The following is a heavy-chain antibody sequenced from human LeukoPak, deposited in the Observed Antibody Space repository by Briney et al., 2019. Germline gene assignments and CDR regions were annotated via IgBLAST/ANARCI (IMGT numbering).Heavy chain of an antibody. CDR3: ARDGSSGSYPHY. J-gene: IGHJ4*02. CDR1: GFTFSSYG. V-gene: IGHV3-48*04. CDR2: ISSSGSAI. Sequence: PGGSLRLSCAASGFTFSSYGMHWVRQAPGKGLEWVSYISSSGSAIYYADSVKGRFTISRDNAKNSLYLQMNSLRAEDTAVYYCARDGSSGSYPHYWGQGTLVTVSS. D-gene: IGHD3-10*01.